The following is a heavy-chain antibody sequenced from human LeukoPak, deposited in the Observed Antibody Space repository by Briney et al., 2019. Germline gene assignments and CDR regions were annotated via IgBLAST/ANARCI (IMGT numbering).Heavy chain of an antibody. D-gene: IGHD3-22*01. CDR2: IWYDGSNK. CDR1: GFTFSSYG. V-gene: IGHV3-33*01. J-gene: IGHJ1*01. CDR3: ARDSSGYYPLEYFQH. Sequence: TRRSLRLSCAASGFTFSSYGMHWVRQAPGKGLEGVAVIWYDGSNKYYADSVKGRFTISRDNSKNTLYLQMNSLRAEDTAVYYCARDSSGYYPLEYFQHWGQGTLVTVSS.